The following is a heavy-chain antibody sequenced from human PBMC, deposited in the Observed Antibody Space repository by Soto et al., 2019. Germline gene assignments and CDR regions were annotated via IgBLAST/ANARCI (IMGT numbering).Heavy chain of an antibody. V-gene: IGHV4-30-2*01. D-gene: IGHD3-16*01. Sequence: TSETLSLTCAVSGVSITTNGYSWSWIRQPPGKGLEWIGYIYPSGTIFYNPSLNSRVTISADTSNNQFSLKLTSVTAAGTAVYFCATYTAFAKYYFDYWGRGTLVTVSS. J-gene: IGHJ4*02. CDR2: IYPSGTI. CDR3: ATYTAFAKYYFDY. CDR1: GVSITTNGYS.